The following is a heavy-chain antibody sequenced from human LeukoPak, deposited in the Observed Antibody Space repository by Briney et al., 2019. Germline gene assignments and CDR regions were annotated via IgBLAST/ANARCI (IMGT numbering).Heavy chain of an antibody. CDR2: ISRSGSTI. Sequence: MTGGSLRLSCAASGFTFSDYNMRWIRQAPGKVLEWVSSISRSGSTIYYADSVKGRFTISRDNAKNSLYLQVNSPRAEDTAVYYCARDPLSSSSFDLWGQGTLVTVSS. D-gene: IGHD6-13*01. CDR1: GFTFSDYN. V-gene: IGHV3-11*04. J-gene: IGHJ4*02. CDR3: ARDPLSSSSFDL.